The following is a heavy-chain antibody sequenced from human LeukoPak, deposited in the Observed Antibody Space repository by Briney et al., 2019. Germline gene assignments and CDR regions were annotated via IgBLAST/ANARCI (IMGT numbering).Heavy chain of an antibody. CDR1: GFTFSTFA. Sequence: PGGSLRLSCAASGFTFSTFAMHWVRQAPGKGLEWVAVLTYDGSNKYYAGSVQGRFTISRDNSKNTLFLQMNSLRAEDTAVYYCAKVEYDYGDPVGWFDPWGRGTLVTVSS. D-gene: IGHD4-17*01. J-gene: IGHJ5*02. CDR3: AKVEYDYGDPVGWFDP. V-gene: IGHV3-30*04. CDR2: LTYDGSNK.